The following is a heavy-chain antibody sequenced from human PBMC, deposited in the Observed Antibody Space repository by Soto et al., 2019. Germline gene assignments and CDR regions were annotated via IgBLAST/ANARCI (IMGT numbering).Heavy chain of an antibody. D-gene: IGHD3-22*01. CDR3: ARQGRNTKIVILRHYATDF. CDR2: ILYSGDT. Sequence: SETLSLTCSASSGSISSNSYLWGWIRQTPGKGLEWIGAILYSGDTYYSESLKSRVTMPVDTAKNQFSLKLNSVTAADTAVYYCARQGRNTKIVILRHYATDFWGQGTAVTVSS. CDR1: SGSISSNSYL. V-gene: IGHV4-39*01. J-gene: IGHJ6*02.